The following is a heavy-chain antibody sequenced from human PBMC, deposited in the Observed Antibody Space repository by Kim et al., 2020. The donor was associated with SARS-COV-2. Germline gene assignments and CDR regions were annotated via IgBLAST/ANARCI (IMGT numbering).Heavy chain of an antibody. J-gene: IGHJ3*02. Sequence: RYSPSFQGQVTISADKSISTAYLQWSSLKASDTAMYYCARHGRTGEAFDIWGQGTMVTVSS. V-gene: IGHV5-51*01. D-gene: IGHD3-10*01. CDR3: ARHGRTGEAFDI.